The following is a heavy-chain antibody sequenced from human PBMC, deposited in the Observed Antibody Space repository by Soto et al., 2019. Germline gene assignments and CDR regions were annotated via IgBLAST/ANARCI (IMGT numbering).Heavy chain of an antibody. J-gene: IGHJ5*02. CDR3: ESPKIPAAIPSDFDP. CDR1: GYSISSGYY. V-gene: IGHV4-38-2*01. CDR2: IYHSGST. Sequence: PSETLSLTCAVSGYSISSGYYWGWIRQPPGKGLEWIGSIYHSGSTYYNPSLKSRVTISVDTSKNQFSLKLSSVTAADPAVYYCESPKIPAAIPSDFDPWGQGTLVTVSS. D-gene: IGHD2-2*02.